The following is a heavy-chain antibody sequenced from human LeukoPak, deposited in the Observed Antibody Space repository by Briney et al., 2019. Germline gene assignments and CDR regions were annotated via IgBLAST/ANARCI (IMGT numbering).Heavy chain of an antibody. CDR1: GGSISSYY. J-gene: IGHJ4*02. CDR2: IYTGGST. Sequence: SETLSLTCTVSGGSISSYYWTWIRQPAGKGLEWIGRIYTGGSTNYNPSLKSRVTMSVDTSKNQFSLKLSSVTAADTAVYYCARRFTVTSVAPFDYWGQGTLVTVSS. V-gene: IGHV4-4*07. CDR3: ARRFTVTSVAPFDY. D-gene: IGHD4-11*01.